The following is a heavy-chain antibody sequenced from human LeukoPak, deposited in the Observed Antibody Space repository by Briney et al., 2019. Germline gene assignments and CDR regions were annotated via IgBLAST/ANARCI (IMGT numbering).Heavy chain of an antibody. V-gene: IGHV1-8*02. CDR2: MNPKTGGT. D-gene: IGHD3-3*01. Sequence: RASVKVSCKASGYTFNSYGINWVRQAPGQGLEYMGWMNPKTGGTVYAQKFQGRVTMTRDASIGTAYMELSSLKSEDTAVYYCARGAIFGATRGYGMDVWGQGTKVTVSS. J-gene: IGHJ6*02. CDR1: GYTFNSYG. CDR3: ARGAIFGATRGYGMDV.